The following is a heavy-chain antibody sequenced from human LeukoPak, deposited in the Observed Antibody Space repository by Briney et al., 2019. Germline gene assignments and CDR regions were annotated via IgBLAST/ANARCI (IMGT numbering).Heavy chain of an antibody. J-gene: IGHJ6*03. V-gene: IGHV1-69*13. Sequence: ASVKVSCKASGGTFSSYAISWVRQAPGQGLEWMGGIIPVFGTANYAQKFQGRVTITADESTSTAYMELSSLRSEDTAVYYCARGVSNPPSAAADPLYYYYYYMDVWGKGTTVTVSS. CDR1: GGTFSSYA. D-gene: IGHD6-13*01. CDR3: ARGVSNPPSAAADPLYYYYYYMDV. CDR2: IIPVFGTA.